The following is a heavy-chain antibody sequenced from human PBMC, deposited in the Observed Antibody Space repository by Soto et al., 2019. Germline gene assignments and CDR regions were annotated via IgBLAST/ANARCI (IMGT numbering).Heavy chain of an antibody. D-gene: IGHD3-3*01. CDR3: ARDDTDYGFLSGYPYYYGMDV. CDR2: ISSSSSTI. Sequence: EVQLVESGGGLVQPGGSLRLSCAASGFTFSSYSMNWVRQAPGKGLEWVSYISSSSSTIYYADSVKGRFTISRDNGKNLLYLQMNSLRDEDTAVYYCARDDTDYGFLSGYPYYYGMDVWGQGTTVTVSS. V-gene: IGHV3-48*02. J-gene: IGHJ6*02. CDR1: GFTFSSYS.